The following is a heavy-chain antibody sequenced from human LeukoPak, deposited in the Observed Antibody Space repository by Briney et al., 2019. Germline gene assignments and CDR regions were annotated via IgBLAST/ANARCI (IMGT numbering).Heavy chain of an antibody. CDR3: AKDRIAARDWFDP. D-gene: IGHD6-6*01. V-gene: IGHV3-23*01. CDR2: ISGSGGST. Sequence: GGSLRLSCAVSGFTFSSYAMSWVRQAPGKGLEGVSAISGSGGSTYYADSVKGRFTISRDNSKNPLYLQMNSLRAEDTAVYYCAKDRIAARDWFDPWGQGTLVTVSS. J-gene: IGHJ5*02. CDR1: GFTFSSYA.